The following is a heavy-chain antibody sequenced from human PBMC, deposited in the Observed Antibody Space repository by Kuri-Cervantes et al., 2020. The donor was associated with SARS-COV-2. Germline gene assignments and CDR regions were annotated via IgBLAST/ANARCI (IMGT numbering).Heavy chain of an antibody. V-gene: IGHV1-69*06. D-gene: IGHD2-2*02. CDR1: GGTFSSYA. Sequence: SVTVSCKASGGTFSSYAISWVRQAPGQGLEWMGGIIPIFGTANYAQKFQGRVTITADKSTSTAYMELSSLRSEDTAVYYCAREYQLLYRGARGSMDVWGQGTTVTVSS. CDR2: IIPIFGTA. CDR3: AREYQLLYRGARGSMDV. J-gene: IGHJ6*02.